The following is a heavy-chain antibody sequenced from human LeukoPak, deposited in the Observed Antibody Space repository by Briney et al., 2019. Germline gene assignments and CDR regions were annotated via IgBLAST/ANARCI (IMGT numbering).Heavy chain of an antibody. CDR3: VRDHTPYYYDSSGYPRAAFDI. CDR2: INPNSGGT. D-gene: IGHD3-22*01. Sequence: ASVKVSCKASGYTFTGYYMHWVRQAPGQGLEWMGWINPNSGGTNYAQKFQGRVTRTRDTSISTAYMELSRLRSDDTAVYYCVRDHTPYYYDSSGYPRAAFDIWGQGTMVTVSS. CDR1: GYTFTGYY. V-gene: IGHV1-2*02. J-gene: IGHJ3*02.